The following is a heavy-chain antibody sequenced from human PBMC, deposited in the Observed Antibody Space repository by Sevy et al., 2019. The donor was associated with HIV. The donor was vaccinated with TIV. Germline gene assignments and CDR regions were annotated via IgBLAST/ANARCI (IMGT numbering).Heavy chain of an antibody. CDR2: ISPHNGDT. D-gene: IGHD2-15*01. CDR3: ARAFCSGGRCYSLAY. CDR1: GYTFSTYR. Sequence: GSVKVSCKVSGYTFSTYRITWVRQAPGQGLEWMGWISPHNGDTNYARKHQGKVSMTTDTSTTTAYIELRRLTSDDTALYYCARAFCSGGRCYSLAYWGQGTLVTVSS. J-gene: IGHJ4*02. V-gene: IGHV1-18*01.